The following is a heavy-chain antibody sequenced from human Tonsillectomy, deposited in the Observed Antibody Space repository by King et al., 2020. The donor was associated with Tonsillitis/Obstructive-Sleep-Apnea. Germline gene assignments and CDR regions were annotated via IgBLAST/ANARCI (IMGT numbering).Heavy chain of an antibody. V-gene: IGHV5-10-1*03. CDR1: GYSFTNYW. Sequence: QLVQSGAEVKKPGESLRISCKGSGYSFTNYWISWVRQMPGKGLEWMGRIDPSDSYSNYSPSFQGHVTISADKSISTAYLQWSSLKASDTAMYYCARSLSDGNSGCDKEGFDYWGQGSLVTVPS. CDR3: ARSLSDGNSGCDKEGFDY. D-gene: IGHD5-12*01. CDR2: IDPSDSYS. J-gene: IGHJ4*02.